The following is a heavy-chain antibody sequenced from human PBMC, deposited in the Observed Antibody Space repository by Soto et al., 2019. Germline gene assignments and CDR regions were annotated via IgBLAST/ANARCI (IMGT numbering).Heavy chain of an antibody. V-gene: IGHV4-39*01. Sequence: QLQLQESGPGLVKPSETLSLTCTVSGGSISSSSYYWGWIRQPPGKGLEWIGSISYSGSTYYNPSLKGEGAISVDMSKNLFSLKLSAVTAADTAVYYCASRTFYCSGVNCPWDCWGQGILVTVSS. CDR2: ISYSGST. J-gene: IGHJ4*02. CDR1: GGSISSSSYY. D-gene: IGHD2-15*01. CDR3: ASRTFYCSGVNCPWDC.